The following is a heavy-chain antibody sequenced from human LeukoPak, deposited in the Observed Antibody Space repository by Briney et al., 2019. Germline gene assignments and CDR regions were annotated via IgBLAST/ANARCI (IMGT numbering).Heavy chain of an antibody. D-gene: IGHD2/OR15-2a*01. CDR3: ARGLSYGFSDFVY. Sequence: QSGGSLRLSCAASEFTFSSYAMTWVRQAPGKGLDWVSAISGSGGNTYYADSVKGRFTISRDNSKNSLYLQMNSLRAEDTAVYYCARGLSYGFSDFVYWGQGTLVTVSS. V-gene: IGHV3-23*01. CDR2: ISGSGGNT. J-gene: IGHJ4*02. CDR1: EFTFSSYA.